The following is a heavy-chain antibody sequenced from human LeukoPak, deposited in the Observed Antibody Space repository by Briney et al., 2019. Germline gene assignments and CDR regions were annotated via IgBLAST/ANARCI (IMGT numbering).Heavy chain of an antibody. D-gene: IGHD2-2*01. CDR2: ISGSGGST. Sequence: GGSLRLSCAASGFTFSSYAMSWVRQAPGKGLEWVSAISGSGGSTYYAGSVKGRFTISRDNSKNTLYLQMNSLRAEDTAVYYCAKVARVVVVPAAILDYFDYWGQGTLVTVSS. CDR1: GFTFSSYA. V-gene: IGHV3-23*01. J-gene: IGHJ4*02. CDR3: AKVARVVVVPAAILDYFDY.